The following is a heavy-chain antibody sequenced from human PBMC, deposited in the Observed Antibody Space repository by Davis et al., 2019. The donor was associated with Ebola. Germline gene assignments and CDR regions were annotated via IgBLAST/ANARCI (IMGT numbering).Heavy chain of an antibody. CDR3: AKDQYHDYRYYFDS. V-gene: IGHV3-30*18. J-gene: IGHJ4*02. CDR1: GFTFSSYG. Sequence: GESLKISCAASGFTFSSYGMHWIRQAPGKGLEWVAVISFDGSNEKYVDSVRGRFTISRDNSKNTLYLQMNSLRAEDTAVYYCAKDQYHDYRYYFDSWGQGTLVTVSS. D-gene: IGHD4-11*01. CDR2: ISFDGSNE.